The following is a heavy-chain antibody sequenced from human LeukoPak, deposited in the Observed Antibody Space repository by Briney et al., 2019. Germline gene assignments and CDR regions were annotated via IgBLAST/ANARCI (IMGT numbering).Heavy chain of an antibody. V-gene: IGHV4-38-2*02. J-gene: IGHJ4*02. CDR1: GYSISSGYY. CDR3: ARLSGSGSYIY. Sequence: PSETLSLTCTASGYSISSGYYWGWIRQPPGKGLEWIGSIYHSGSTYYNPSLKSRVTISVDTSKNQFSLKLSSVTAAGTAVYYCARLSGSGSYIYWGQGTLVTVSS. CDR2: IYHSGST. D-gene: IGHD3-10*01.